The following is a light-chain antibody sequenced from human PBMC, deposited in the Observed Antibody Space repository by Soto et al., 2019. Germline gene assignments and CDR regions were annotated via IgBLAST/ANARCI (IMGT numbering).Light chain of an antibody. CDR1: QDIGHY. V-gene: IGKV1-33*01. CDR3: QQYERFYT. Sequence: DIQMTQSPSSLSASVGDRVTITCQASQDIGHYLNWYQQKAGKAPKLLIYDVSNLESGVPSRFSGGGSGTSFTFTISSLQPEDVATYFCQQYERFYTFGQGTKLEI. CDR2: DVS. J-gene: IGKJ2*01.